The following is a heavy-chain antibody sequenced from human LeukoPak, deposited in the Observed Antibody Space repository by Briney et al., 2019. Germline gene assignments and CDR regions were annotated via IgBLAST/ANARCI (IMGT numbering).Heavy chain of an antibody. CDR3: ARDREWELPFDN. D-gene: IGHD1-26*01. CDR2: INPNSGGT. Sequence: ASVKVSCKASGYTFTGYYMHWVRHAPGQGLEWMGWINPNSGGTNYAQKFQGRVTMTTDTSTETAYMELRSLRSDDTAVYYCARDREWELPFDNWGQGTLVTVSS. CDR1: GYTFTGYY. V-gene: IGHV1-2*02. J-gene: IGHJ4*02.